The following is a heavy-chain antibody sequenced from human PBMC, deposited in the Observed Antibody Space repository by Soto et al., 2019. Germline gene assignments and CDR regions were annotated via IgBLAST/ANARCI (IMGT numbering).Heavy chain of an antibody. D-gene: IGHD1-26*01. J-gene: IGHJ6*02. CDR1: GGTFSSYA. CDR2: IIPIFGTA. CDR3: ASDSGSYYPYGMDF. Sequence: SVKVSCKASGGTFSSYAISWVRQAPGQGLEWMGGIIPIFGTANYAQKFQGRVTITADESTITAYMELSSLRSEDTAVYYCASDSGSYYPYGMDFWGQGTTVTVSS. V-gene: IGHV1-69*13.